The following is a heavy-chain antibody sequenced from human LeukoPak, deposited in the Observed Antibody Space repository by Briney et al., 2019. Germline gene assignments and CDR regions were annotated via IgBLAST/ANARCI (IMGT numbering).Heavy chain of an antibody. V-gene: IGHV4-31*03. CDR2: IYYSGST. J-gene: IGHJ3*02. CDR3: ARRGDGYNPDGAFDI. CDR1: GGSISSGGYY. Sequence: SETLSLTCTVSGGSISSGGYYWSWIRQHPGKGLEWIGYIYYSGSTYYNPSLKSRVTISVDTSKNQFSLKLSSVTAADTAVYYCARRGDGYNPDGAFDIWGQGTMVTVSS. D-gene: IGHD5-24*01.